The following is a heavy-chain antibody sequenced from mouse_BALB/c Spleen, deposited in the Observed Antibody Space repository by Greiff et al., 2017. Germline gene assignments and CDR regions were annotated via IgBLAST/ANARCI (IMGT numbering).Heavy chain of an antibody. CDR3: ARDGNFDY. J-gene: IGHJ2*01. CDR1: GYAFSSYW. Sequence: VQLKESGAELVRPGSSVKISCKASGYAFSSYWMNWVKQRPGQGLEWIGQIYPGDGDTNYNGKFKGKATLTADKSSSTAYMQLSSLTSEDSAVYFCARDGNFDYWGQGTTLTVSS. V-gene: IGHV1-80*01. CDR2: IYPGDGDT. D-gene: IGHD2-1*01.